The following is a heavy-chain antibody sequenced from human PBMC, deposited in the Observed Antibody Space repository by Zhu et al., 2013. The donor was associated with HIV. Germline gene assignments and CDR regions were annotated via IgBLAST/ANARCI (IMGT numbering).Heavy chain of an antibody. CDR2: ISAYSGNT. J-gene: IGHJ4*02. Sequence: QVQLVQSGAEVKKPGASVKVSCKASGYTFSNFGITWVRQAPGQGLEWMGWISAYSGNTKYTEKFQGRVTMTTEISTRTGYMELRSLRSDDTAVYYCARFLGVSVAGIPDYWGQGTLVTVSS. CDR1: GYTFSNFG. CDR3: ARFLGVSVAGIPDY. V-gene: IGHV1-18*01. D-gene: IGHD6-19*01.